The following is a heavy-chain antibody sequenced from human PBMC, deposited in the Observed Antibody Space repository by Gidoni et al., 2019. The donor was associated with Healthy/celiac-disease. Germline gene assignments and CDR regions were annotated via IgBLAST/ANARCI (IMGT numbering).Heavy chain of an antibody. CDR2: IISSSSYI. Sequence: EVQLVESGGGLVTPGGSLRLSCAASGCTFSSYSMNGVRQAPGKGLECVSSIISSSSYIYYADSVKVRFTISRDNAKNSLYLQMTSLRAEDTAVYYCARVPHNYYFDIWGQGTMVTVSS. CDR3: ARVPHNYYFDI. D-gene: IGHD3-10*01. J-gene: IGHJ3*02. CDR1: GCTFSSYS. V-gene: IGHV3-21*01.